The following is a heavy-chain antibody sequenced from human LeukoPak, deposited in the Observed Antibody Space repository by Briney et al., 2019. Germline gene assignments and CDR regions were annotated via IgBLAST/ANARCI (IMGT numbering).Heavy chain of an antibody. CDR3: AKDREWELPDY. CDR2: ISGSGGST. J-gene: IGHJ4*02. D-gene: IGHD1-26*01. Sequence: GGSLRLSCAGSGFIFSNYVLSWVRQAPGKGLEWVSAISGSGGSTYYADSVKGRFTISRDNSKNTLYLQMNSLRAEDTAVYYCAKDREWELPDYWGQGTLVTVSS. V-gene: IGHV3-23*01. CDR1: GFIFSNYV.